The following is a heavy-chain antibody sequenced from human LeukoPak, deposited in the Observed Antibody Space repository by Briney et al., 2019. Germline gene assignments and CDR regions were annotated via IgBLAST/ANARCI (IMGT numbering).Heavy chain of an antibody. CDR2: IYYSGST. Sequence: PSETLSLTCTVSGGSISSSSYYWGWIRQPPGKGLEWIGSIYYSGSTYYNPSLKSRVTISVDTSKNQFSLKLSSVTAADTAVYYCARAELPLYSSGCYYFDYWGQGTLVTVSS. CDR3: ARAELPLYSSGCYYFDY. CDR1: GGSISSSSYY. V-gene: IGHV4-39*07. J-gene: IGHJ4*02. D-gene: IGHD6-19*01.